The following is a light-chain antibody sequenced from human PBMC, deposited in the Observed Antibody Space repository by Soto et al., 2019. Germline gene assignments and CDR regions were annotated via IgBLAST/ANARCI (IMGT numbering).Light chain of an antibody. CDR3: QQSYNTPFT. V-gene: IGKV1-39*01. CDR1: QSISTH. J-gene: IGKJ5*01. Sequence: DIHMTQSPSSLSASVGESLTISCRASQSISTHLNWYQQRPGKAPKLVIYAASGLERGVPSRFSGSGSGTDFTLAISNLRPEDFATYFCQQSYNTPFTFGQGTRVE. CDR2: AAS.